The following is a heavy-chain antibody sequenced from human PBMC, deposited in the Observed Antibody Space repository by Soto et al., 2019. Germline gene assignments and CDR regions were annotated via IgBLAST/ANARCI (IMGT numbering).Heavy chain of an antibody. CDR2: TSSSGSTI. V-gene: IGHV3-11*01. CDR3: ARGQDYGRYFDY. J-gene: IGHJ4*02. Sequence: QVQLVESGGGLVKPGGSLRLSCAASGLSFSDYYMSWIRQAPGKGLEWVSYTSSSGSTIYYADSVKGRFTISRDNAKNSLYLQMNSLRAEDTAMYYCARGQDYGRYFDYWGQGTLVTVSS. CDR1: GLSFSDYY. D-gene: IGHD4-17*01.